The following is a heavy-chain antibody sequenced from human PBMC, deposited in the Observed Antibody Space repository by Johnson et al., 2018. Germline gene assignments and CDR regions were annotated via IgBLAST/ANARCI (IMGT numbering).Heavy chain of an antibody. Sequence: EVQLLETGAEVKKPGESVKISCKASGYSFNTYWIGWVRQMPGKGLEWMGIIYPDDSDVRYSPSFQGQVTISADKSIITAFLQWSSLKASDSAIYYCARRGVGYDLKFYTVDVWGQGTTVTVSS. V-gene: IGHV5-51*01. CDR1: GYSFNTYW. CDR2: IYPDDSDV. D-gene: IGHD2-15*01. CDR3: ARRGVGYDLKFYTVDV. J-gene: IGHJ6*02.